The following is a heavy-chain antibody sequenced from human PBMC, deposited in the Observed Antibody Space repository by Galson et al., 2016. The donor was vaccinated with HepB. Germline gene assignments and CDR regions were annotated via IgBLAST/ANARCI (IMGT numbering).Heavy chain of an antibody. CDR2: IYPGDSDT. Sequence: QSGAEVKKPGESLKISCKGSGYSFTSYWIGWVRQMPGKGLEWMGIIYPGDSDTRYSPSFQGQVTIPADKSISTAYLQWSSLKASDTAMYYCARSSGIATRTYYCGMDVWGQGTTVTVSS. D-gene: IGHD6-6*01. V-gene: IGHV5-51*01. J-gene: IGHJ6*02. CDR3: ARSSGIATRTYYCGMDV. CDR1: GYSFTSYW.